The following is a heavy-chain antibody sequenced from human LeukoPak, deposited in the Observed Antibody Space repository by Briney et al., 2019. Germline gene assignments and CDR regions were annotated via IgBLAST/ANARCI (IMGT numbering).Heavy chain of an antibody. J-gene: IGHJ4*02. CDR1: RFNFRTYS. Sequence: GGSLRLSCAASRFNFRTYSMNWVRQAPGKGLEWVSSISDRSAYIYYADSVKGRFTISRDNSKNTVYLQMNSLRAEDTAVYYCAKTTTGYSSGRFPGWPVDYWGQGTLVTVSS. V-gene: IGHV3-21*04. D-gene: IGHD6-19*01. CDR2: ISDRSAYI. CDR3: AKTTTGYSSGRFPGWPVDY.